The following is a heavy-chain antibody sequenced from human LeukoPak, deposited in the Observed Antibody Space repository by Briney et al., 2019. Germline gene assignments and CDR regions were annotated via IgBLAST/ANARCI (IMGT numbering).Heavy chain of an antibody. D-gene: IGHD3-10*01. Sequence: GGSLRLSCAASGFTFSRYGMHWVRQAPGKGLEWVAVIWHDESNKDYAGSVKGRFTISRDNSQNTLYLQMSSLSAEDTAVYYCARDLDSYGSGSSLGYWGQGTLVTVSS. J-gene: IGHJ4*02. CDR1: GFTFSRYG. CDR3: ARDLDSYGSGSSLGY. CDR2: IWHDESNK. V-gene: IGHV3-33*01.